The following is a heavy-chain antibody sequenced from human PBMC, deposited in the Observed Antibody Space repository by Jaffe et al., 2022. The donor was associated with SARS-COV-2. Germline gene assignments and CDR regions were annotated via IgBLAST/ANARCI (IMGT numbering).Heavy chain of an antibody. CDR3: AKDRVHELSTGYYFHYYYMDV. D-gene: IGHD1-1*01. Sequence: EVQLVESGGGLIQPGGSLRLSCVGSGFTFRGPAMTWVRQAPGKGLEWVSTITGIGGNTFYAASVKGRFTISGDNSENTLFLQMNSLRAEDTGIYYCAKDRVHELSTGYYFHYYYMDVWGKGTTVTVSS. V-gene: IGHV3-23*04. CDR2: ITGIGGNT. J-gene: IGHJ6*03. CDR1: GFTFRGPA.